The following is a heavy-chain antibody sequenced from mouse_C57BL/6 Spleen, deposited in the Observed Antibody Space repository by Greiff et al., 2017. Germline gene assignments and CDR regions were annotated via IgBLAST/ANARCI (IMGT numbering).Heavy chain of an antibody. Sequence: VKLMESGPELVKPGASVKISCKASGYAFSSSWMNWVKQRPGKGLEWIGRIYPGDGDTNYNGKFKGKATLTADKTSSTAYMQLSSLTSEDSAVYFCARANWAWFAYWGQGTLVTVSA. CDR3: ARANWAWFAY. V-gene: IGHV1-82*01. CDR2: IYPGDGDT. CDR1: GYAFSSSW. J-gene: IGHJ3*01. D-gene: IGHD4-1*01.